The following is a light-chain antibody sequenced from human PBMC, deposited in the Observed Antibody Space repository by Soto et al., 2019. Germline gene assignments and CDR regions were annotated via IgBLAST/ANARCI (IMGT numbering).Light chain of an antibody. CDR1: QGIRNY. J-gene: IGKJ4*01. CDR2: AAS. Sequence: DIQMTQSPSYVSASFGDRVTITCRASQGIRNYLAWYQQKPGKVPKLLIYAASTLHSGVPSRFSGSGSGTDFTLTISSLQPEDVATYYCQKYNSVPLTFGGGTKVDIK. CDR3: QKYNSVPLT. V-gene: IGKV1-27*01.